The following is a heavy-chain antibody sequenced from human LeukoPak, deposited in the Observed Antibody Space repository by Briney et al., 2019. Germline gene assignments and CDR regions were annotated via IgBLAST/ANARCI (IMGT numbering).Heavy chain of an antibody. V-gene: IGHV3-30*02. CDR1: GFTFSSYG. Sequence: GGSLRLSCAASGFTFSSYGMHWVRQAPGKGLEWVAFIRYDGSNKYYADSVKGRFTISRDNSKNTLYLQMNSLRAEDTAVYYCAKDREMVRGVDWFDPWGQGTLVTVSS. D-gene: IGHD3-10*01. J-gene: IGHJ5*02. CDR2: IRYDGSNK. CDR3: AKDREMVRGVDWFDP.